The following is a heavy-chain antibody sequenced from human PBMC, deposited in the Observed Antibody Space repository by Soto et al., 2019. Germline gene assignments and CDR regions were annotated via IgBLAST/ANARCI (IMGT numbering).Heavy chain of an antibody. J-gene: IGHJ4*02. CDR2: IKADGSET. D-gene: IGHD3-16*01. V-gene: IGHV3-7*03. CDR3: AKGGHIEF. CDR1: RFSFSTYW. Sequence: VGSLRISLVASRFSFSTYWIIWVRQVPGTGLEWVANIKADGSETHYVDSVRGRFTISRDNAKTSLYLQVNSLRAEDTAVYYCAKGGHIEFCGQGTLVTVSS.